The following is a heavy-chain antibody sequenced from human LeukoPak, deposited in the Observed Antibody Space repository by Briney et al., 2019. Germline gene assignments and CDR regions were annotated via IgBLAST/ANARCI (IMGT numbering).Heavy chain of an antibody. CDR2: INGNGGST. D-gene: IGHD1-1*01. V-gene: IGHV3-23*01. J-gene: IGHJ4*01. Sequence: PGGSLRLPCAASGFTFSSYVMSWVRQAPGKGLEWVSGINGNGGSTYYADSVKGRFTISRDNSKSTLYLQVNSLRAEDTAVYYCTIGPRQKRGINTYWGHGTLLTVSS. CDR1: GFTFSSYV. CDR3: TIGPRQKRGINTY.